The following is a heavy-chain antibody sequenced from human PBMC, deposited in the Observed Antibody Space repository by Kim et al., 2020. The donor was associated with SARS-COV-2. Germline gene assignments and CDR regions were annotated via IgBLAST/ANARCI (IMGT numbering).Heavy chain of an antibody. CDR3: ARCTDPALYSSSSLHYNWFDP. J-gene: IGHJ5*02. V-gene: IGHV4-30-4*01. D-gene: IGHD6-6*01. CDR1: GGSISSGDYY. Sequence: SETLSLTCTVSGGSISSGDYYWSWIRQPPGKGLEWIGYIYYSGSTYYNPSLKSRVTISVDTSKNQFSLKLSSVTAADTAVYYCARCTDPALYSSSSLHYNWFDPWGQGTLVTVSS. CDR2: IYYSGST.